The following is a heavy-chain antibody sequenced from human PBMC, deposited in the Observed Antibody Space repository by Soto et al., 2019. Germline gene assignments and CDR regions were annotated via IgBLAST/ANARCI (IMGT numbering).Heavy chain of an antibody. Sequence: QVQLVQSGAEVKKPGSSVKVSCKASGGTFSSYAISWVRQAPGQGLEWMGGIIPIFGTANYAQKFQGRVTITADESTSTAYIERSSLRPEHTAMYYCSWEVVVAATGWFDPWGQGTLVTVAS. J-gene: IGHJ5*02. CDR2: IIPIFGTA. D-gene: IGHD2-15*01. V-gene: IGHV1-69*12. CDR1: GGTFSSYA. CDR3: SWEVVVAATGWFDP.